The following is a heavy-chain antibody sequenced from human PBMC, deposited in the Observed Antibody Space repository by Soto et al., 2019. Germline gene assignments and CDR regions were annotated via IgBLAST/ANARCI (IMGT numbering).Heavy chain of an antibody. CDR2: INPNSGGT. Sequence: ASVKVSCKASGYTFTGYYMHWVRQAPGQGLEWMVWINPNSGGTNYAQKLQGRVTMTTDTSTSTAYMELRSLRSDDTAVYYCARDIVVVVAANYYYYGMDVWGQGTTVTVSS. CDR3: ARDIVVVVAANYYYYGMDV. J-gene: IGHJ6*02. CDR1: GYTFTGYY. V-gene: IGHV1-2*02. D-gene: IGHD2-15*01.